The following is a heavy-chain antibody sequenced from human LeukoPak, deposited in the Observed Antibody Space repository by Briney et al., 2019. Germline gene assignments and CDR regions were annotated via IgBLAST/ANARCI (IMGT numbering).Heavy chain of an antibody. V-gene: IGHV3-30*02. D-gene: IGHD3-16*01. CDR2: IRFDGGIK. Sequence: GGSLRLSCTASGFTFSSYGMHWVHQAPGKGLEWVAFIRFDGGIKYYADSVKGRFTISRDNSKNTLYLQMNSLRPEDTALYYGVVITLGGWGQGTLVTVSS. J-gene: IGHJ4*02. CDR1: GFTFSSYG. CDR3: VVITLGG.